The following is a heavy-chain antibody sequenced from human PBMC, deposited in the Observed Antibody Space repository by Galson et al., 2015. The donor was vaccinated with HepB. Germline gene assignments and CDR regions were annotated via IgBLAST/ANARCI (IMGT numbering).Heavy chain of an antibody. CDR1: GFTFRSYG. CDR2: IWYDGSYK. Sequence: SLRLSCAASGFTFRSYGMHWVRQAPGKGLEWVAVIWYDGSYKYYADSVKGRFTISRDNSKNTLDLQMNSLRAEDTAVYYCARARGSYLNVVGVAFDIWAKGQWSPSLQ. D-gene: IGHD3-10*01. CDR3: ARARGSYLNVVGVAFDI. J-gene: IGHJ3*02. V-gene: IGHV3-33*01.